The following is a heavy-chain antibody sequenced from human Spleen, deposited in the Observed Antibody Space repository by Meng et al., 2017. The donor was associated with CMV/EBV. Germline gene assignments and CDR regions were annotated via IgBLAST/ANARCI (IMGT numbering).Heavy chain of an antibody. CDR1: GYTFTGYR. CDR2: INPNNGGT. V-gene: IGHV1-2*02. D-gene: IGHD2-21*01. J-gene: IGHJ4*02. CDR3: AQGETYFDY. Sequence: ASVKVSCKASGYTFTGYRIHWVRQAPGQGLVWMGWINPNNGGTNYAQKFQGRVTMTRDTSISTAYMELSRLRSDDTAVYYCAQGETYFDYWGQGTLVTVSS.